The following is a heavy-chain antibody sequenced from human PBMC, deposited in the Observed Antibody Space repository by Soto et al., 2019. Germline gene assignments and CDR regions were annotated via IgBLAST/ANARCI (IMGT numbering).Heavy chain of an antibody. D-gene: IGHD6-19*01. J-gene: IGHJ4*02. CDR3: ARLGYSSGGTYFDY. Sequence: QVQLQESGPGLVKPSETLSLTCTVSGGSISGYYWSWIRQPAGKGLEWIGRIYASGSTNYNPSLKSRVTMSVDTSKHQFSLKLSSVTAADTAVYYCARLGYSSGGTYFDYCGQGTLVTFSS. CDR2: IYASGST. CDR1: GGSISGYY. V-gene: IGHV4-4*07.